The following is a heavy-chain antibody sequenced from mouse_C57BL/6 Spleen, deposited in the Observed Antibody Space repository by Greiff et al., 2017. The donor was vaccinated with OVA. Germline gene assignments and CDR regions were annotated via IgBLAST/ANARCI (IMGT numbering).Heavy chain of an antibody. V-gene: IGHV1-80*01. J-gene: IGHJ4*01. CDR1: GYAFRSYW. CDR2: IYPGDGDS. Sequence: QVQLKPSGAELVKPGASVKISCKASGYAFRSYWMNWVKQRPGKGLEWIGQIYPGDGDSNYNGKFKGKATLTADKSASTAYRQLSSLTSEDSAVYFCARRMVTTGYDMDYWGQGTSVTVSS. CDR3: ARRMVTTGYDMDY. D-gene: IGHD2-2*01.